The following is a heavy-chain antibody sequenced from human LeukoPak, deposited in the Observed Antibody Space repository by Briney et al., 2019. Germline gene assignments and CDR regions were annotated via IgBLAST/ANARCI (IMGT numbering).Heavy chain of an antibody. Sequence: SETLSLTCTVSGGSISSYYWSWIRQPPGKGLEWIGHIYYSGSTNYNPSLKSRVTISVDTSKNQFSLKLSSVTAADTAVYYCARHFYDSNYYFDYWGQGTLVTVSS. D-gene: IGHD3-22*01. CDR2: IYYSGST. CDR1: GGSISSYY. V-gene: IGHV4-59*08. J-gene: IGHJ4*02. CDR3: ARHFYDSNYYFDY.